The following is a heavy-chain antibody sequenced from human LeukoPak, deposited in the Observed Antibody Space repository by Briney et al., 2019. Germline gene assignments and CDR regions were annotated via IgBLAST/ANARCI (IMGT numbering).Heavy chain of an antibody. Sequence: GGSLRLSCAASGFTVSSNYMSWVRQAPGKGLEWVSVIYSGGSTYYADSVKGRFTISRDNSKNTLYLQMNSLRAEDTAVYYCARDSGSSYYRNFDYGGQGTLVTVSS. CDR2: IYSGGST. CDR3: ARDSGSSYYRNFDY. CDR1: GFTVSSNY. V-gene: IGHV3-66*01. D-gene: IGHD6-13*01. J-gene: IGHJ4*02.